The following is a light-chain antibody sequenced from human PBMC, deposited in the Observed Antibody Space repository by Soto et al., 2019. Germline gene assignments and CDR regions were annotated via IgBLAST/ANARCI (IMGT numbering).Light chain of an antibody. CDR2: DIS. CDR1: QTVSRN. J-gene: IGKJ5*01. CDR3: QQYNNWPS. V-gene: IGKV3-15*01. Sequence: EIVITPSPTPPSLSPREKATPPRRVSQTVSRNLAWYQQRPGQAPRLLIYDISNRAAGVPARFSGSGSETEFTLTIRSLQSEDFAVYFCQQYNNWPSFGQGTRLEIK.